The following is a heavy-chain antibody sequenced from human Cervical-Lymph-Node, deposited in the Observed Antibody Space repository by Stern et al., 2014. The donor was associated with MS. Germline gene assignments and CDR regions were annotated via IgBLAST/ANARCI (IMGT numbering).Heavy chain of an antibody. Sequence: VQLEESGGGVVQAGRSLRLSCAASGFTFSSYGMHWVRKAPGKGLEWVGVIWYDGNNKYHADSVKGRFTISRDNSKNTLYLQMSSLRAEDTAVYYCARDSGGNYVEDIDYWGQGTLVTVSS. V-gene: IGHV3-33*01. D-gene: IGHD4-23*01. CDR3: ARDSGGNYVEDIDY. J-gene: IGHJ4*02. CDR1: GFTFSSYG. CDR2: IWYDGNNK.